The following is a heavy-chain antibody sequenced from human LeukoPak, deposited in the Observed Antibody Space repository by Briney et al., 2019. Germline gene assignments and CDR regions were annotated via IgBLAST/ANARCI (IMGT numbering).Heavy chain of an antibody. CDR2: INHSGST. Sequence: SETLSLTCAVYGGSFSGYYWSWIRQPPGKGLEWIGEINHSGSTNYNPSLKSRVTISVDTSKNQFSLKLSSVTAADTAVYYCARDRRVGYFDYWGQGTLVTVSS. V-gene: IGHV4-34*01. D-gene: IGHD1-26*01. J-gene: IGHJ4*02. CDR1: GGSFSGYY. CDR3: ARDRRVGYFDY.